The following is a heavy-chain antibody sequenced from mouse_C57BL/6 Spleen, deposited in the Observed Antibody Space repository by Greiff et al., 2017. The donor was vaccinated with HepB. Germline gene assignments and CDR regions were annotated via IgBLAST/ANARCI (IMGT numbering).Heavy chain of an antibody. Sequence: EVHLVESGPGLVKPSQSLSLTCSVTGYSITSGYYWNWIRQFPGNKLEWMGYISYDGSNNYNPSLKNRISITRDTSKNQFFLKLNSVTTEDTATYYCAREDGSSPRWYFDVWGTGTTVTVSS. D-gene: IGHD1-1*01. V-gene: IGHV3-6*01. J-gene: IGHJ1*03. CDR1: GYSITSGYY. CDR3: AREDGSSPRWYFDV. CDR2: ISYDGSN.